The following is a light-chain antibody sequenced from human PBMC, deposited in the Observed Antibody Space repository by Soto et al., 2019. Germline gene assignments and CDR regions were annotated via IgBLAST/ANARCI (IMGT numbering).Light chain of an antibody. CDR3: QKYNSGPFT. CDR1: QGISNY. J-gene: IGKJ3*01. V-gene: IGKV1-27*01. Sequence: DIQMTQSPSSLYASVGDRVTITCRASQGISNYVAWYQQKPGKVPTLLIYAASTLQSGVPSRFSSSGSGTDYTLTICSLQPEDVATYYCQKYNSGPFTFGPGTKVDIK. CDR2: AAS.